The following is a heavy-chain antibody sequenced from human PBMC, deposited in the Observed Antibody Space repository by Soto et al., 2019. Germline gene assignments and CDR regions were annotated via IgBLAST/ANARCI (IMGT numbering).Heavy chain of an antibody. D-gene: IGHD1-1*01. V-gene: IGHV3-23*01. CDR3: ATQDFRGTTGTT. CDR2: IRPDSERT. J-gene: IGHJ4*02. CDR1: GFTFSTFA. Sequence: PGGSLRLSCAGSGFTFSTFAMGWVRQAPGRGLEWLSLIRPDSERTYYANSVEGRFTVSRDNSKNTLYLQMNSLRVEDTAVYYCATQDFRGTTGTTWGQGTLVNVSS.